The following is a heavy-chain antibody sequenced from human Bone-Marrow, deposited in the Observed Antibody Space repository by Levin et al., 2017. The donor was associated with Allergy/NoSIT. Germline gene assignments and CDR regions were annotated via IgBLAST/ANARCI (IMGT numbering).Heavy chain of an antibody. Sequence: AGESLKISCAASKFTVSGSTVHWVRQAPGKGLEWVGRIRSKANSYATVYGASVKGRFTISRDDSKNTAYLQMNSLKTEDTAVYYCTRVEKVGGTDYYYGMDVWGQGTTVTVSS. CDR3: TRVEKVGGTDYYYGMDV. V-gene: IGHV3-73*01. CDR2: IRSKANSYAT. CDR1: KFTVSGST. J-gene: IGHJ6*01. D-gene: IGHD2-2*01.